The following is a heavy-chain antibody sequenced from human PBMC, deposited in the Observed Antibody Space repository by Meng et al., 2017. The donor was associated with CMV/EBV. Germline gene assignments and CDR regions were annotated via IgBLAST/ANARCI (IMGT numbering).Heavy chain of an antibody. CDR1: GFTFDDYG. D-gene: IGHD2-2*01. Sequence: GGSLRLSCAASGFTFDDYGMSWVRQAPGKGLEWVSGINWNGGSTGYADSVKGRFTISRDNAKNSLYLQMNSLRAEDTALYYCASCVSTSCYYYYGMDVWGQGTTVTVSS. J-gene: IGHJ6*02. CDR3: ASCVSTSCYYYYGMDV. CDR2: INWNGGST. V-gene: IGHV3-20*04.